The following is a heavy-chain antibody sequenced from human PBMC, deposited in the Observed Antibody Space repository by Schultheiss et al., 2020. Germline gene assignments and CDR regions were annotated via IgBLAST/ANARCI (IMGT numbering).Heavy chain of an antibody. D-gene: IGHD3-16*01. V-gene: IGHV4-59*08. CDR1: GGSFSGYY. Sequence: SQTLSLTCAVYGGSFSGYYWSWIRQPPGKGLEWIGYIYYSGSTNYNPSLKSRVTISVDTSKNQFSLKLSSVTAADTAVYYCARGLGADHWGQGTLVTVSS. J-gene: IGHJ4*02. CDR3: ARGLGADH. CDR2: IYYSGST.